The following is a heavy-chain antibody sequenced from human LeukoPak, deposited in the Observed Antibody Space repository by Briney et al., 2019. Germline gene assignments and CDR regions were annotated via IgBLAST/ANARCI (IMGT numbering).Heavy chain of an antibody. D-gene: IGHD6-13*01. V-gene: IGHV3-33*01. J-gene: IGHJ4*02. CDR1: GFTFSNYG. CDR3: ARDISSWEGGYFDY. CDR2: IWYDGSNK. Sequence: PGGSLRLFCAASGFTFSNYGMHWVRPAPGKGLEGVAVIWYDGSNKYYADSVKGRFTISRDNSKNTLYLQMNSLRAEDTAVYYCARDISSWEGGYFDYWGQGTLVTVSS.